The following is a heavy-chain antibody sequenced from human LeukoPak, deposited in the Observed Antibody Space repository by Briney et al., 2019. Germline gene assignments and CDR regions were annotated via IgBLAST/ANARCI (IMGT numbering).Heavy chain of an antibody. J-gene: IGHJ4*02. CDR2: ISPSGDST. Sequence: GASVKVSCKASGYTFTSYYVHWVRQAPGQGLEWMGIISPSGDSTSYAQNFQGRVTMTRDTSTSTVYMELRSLRSEDTAVYYCAGIHNWNYAIDYWGQGTLVTASS. V-gene: IGHV1-46*01. CDR1: GYTFTSYY. D-gene: IGHD1-7*01. CDR3: AGIHNWNYAIDY.